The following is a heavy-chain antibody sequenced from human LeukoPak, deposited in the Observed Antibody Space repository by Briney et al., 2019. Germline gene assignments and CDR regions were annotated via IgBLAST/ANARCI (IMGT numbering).Heavy chain of an antibody. CDR3: ARVDYDSKIDY. D-gene: IGHD3-22*01. CDR1: GGSISSYY. J-gene: IGHJ4*02. Sequence: PSETLSLTCAVYGGSISSYYWSWIRQPPGKGLEWIGYIYYSGSTNYNPSLKSRVTISVDTSKNQFSLKLSSVTAADTAVYYCARVDYDSKIDYWGQGTLVTVSS. V-gene: IGHV4-59*01. CDR2: IYYSGST.